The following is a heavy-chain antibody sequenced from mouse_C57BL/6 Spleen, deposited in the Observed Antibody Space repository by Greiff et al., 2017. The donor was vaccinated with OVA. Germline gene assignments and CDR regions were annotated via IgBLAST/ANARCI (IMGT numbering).Heavy chain of an antibody. V-gene: IGHV10-1*01. Sequence: DVQLVESGGGLVQPKGSLKLSCAASGFSFNTYAMNWVRQAPGKGLEWVARIRSKSNNYATYYADSVKDRFTISRDDSDSMLYLKMNNVKTEDTAMYYCVRDFDYWGQGTTLTVSS. CDR3: VRDFDY. J-gene: IGHJ2*01. CDR2: IRSKSNNYAT. CDR1: GFSFNTYA.